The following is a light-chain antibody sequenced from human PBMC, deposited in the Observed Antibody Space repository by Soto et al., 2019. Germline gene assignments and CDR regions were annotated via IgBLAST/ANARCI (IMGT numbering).Light chain of an antibody. V-gene: IGLV1-40*01. CDR1: SSNIGAGYD. Sequence: QSVLTQPPSVSGAPGHSLTISCSGSSSNIGAGYDVHWYQQFPGTAPKLLIYSNTNRPSGVPERFSGSKSGTSASLAITGLRAEDEADYYCQSYDTRLRGSVFGGGTKVTVL. CDR3: QSYDTRLRGSV. J-gene: IGLJ2*01. CDR2: SNT.